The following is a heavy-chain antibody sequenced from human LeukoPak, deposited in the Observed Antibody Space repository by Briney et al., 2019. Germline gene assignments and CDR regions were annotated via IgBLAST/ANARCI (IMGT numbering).Heavy chain of an antibody. V-gene: IGHV4-4*07. CDR2: IHISGST. CDR1: GGSISSYY. CDR3: ARDGGYGYGYSLDC. J-gene: IGHJ4*02. D-gene: IGHD5-18*01. Sequence: PSETLSLTCTVSGGSISSYYWSWIRQPAGKGLEWIGRIHISGSTNYNPSLKSRLTMSVDTSKNQFSLKLSSVTAADTAVYYCARDGGYGYGYSLDCWGQGTLVTVSS.